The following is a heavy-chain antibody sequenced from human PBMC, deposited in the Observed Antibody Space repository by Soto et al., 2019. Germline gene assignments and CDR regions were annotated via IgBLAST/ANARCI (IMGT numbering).Heavy chain of an antibody. J-gene: IGHJ4*02. V-gene: IGHV3-30*09. CDR1: GFTFSSYI. Sequence: QVQLVESGGGVVQPGTSLRLSCATSGFTFSSYIMHWVRQAPGKGLDWVATISYNENNKYYGDTVKGRFAISRDNSKNTLYLQMNSLRPEDTALYYCAREIAAADFDYWGQGTLVTVSS. CDR2: ISYNENNK. D-gene: IGHD6-13*01. CDR3: AREIAAADFDY.